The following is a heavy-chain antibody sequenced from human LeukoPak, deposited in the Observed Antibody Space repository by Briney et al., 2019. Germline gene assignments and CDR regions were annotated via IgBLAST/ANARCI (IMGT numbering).Heavy chain of an antibody. V-gene: IGHV4-39*01. D-gene: IGHD6-25*01. CDR1: GGSISSSHHY. Sequence: PSETLSLTCTVSGGSISSSHHYWGWIRQPPGKGLEWIGNILYSGSTNYNPSLKSRVTISVDTSKNQVSLHLNSVTPEDTAVYYCARSGGSTDLDYWGQGTQVTVSS. CDR2: ILYSGST. J-gene: IGHJ4*02. CDR3: ARSGGSTDLDY.